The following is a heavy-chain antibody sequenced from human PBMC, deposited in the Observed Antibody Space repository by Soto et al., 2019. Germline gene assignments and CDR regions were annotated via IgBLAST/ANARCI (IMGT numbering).Heavy chain of an antibody. CDR3: ARYLFSGSPADDYYYGMDV. Sequence: TLSLTCTVSGGSISSGGYYWSWIRQHPGKGLEWIGYIYYSGSTYYNPSLKSRVTISVDTSKNQFSLKLSSVTAADTAVYYCARYLFSGSPADDYYYGMDVWGQGTTVTVSS. CDR2: IYYSGST. J-gene: IGHJ6*02. CDR1: GGSISSGGYY. D-gene: IGHD3-22*01. V-gene: IGHV4-31*03.